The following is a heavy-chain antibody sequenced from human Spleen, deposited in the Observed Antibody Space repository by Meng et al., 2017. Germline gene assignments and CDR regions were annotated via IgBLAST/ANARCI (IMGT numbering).Heavy chain of an antibody. CDR3: ARGPTTMAHDFDY. Sequence: LHQRWGQGVLKPSGTLSLTCVVFGGSFSDYYWSWIRQPPGKGLEWIGEINHSGSTNYNPSLESRATISVDTSQNNLSLKLSSVTAADSAVYYCARGPTTMAHDFDYWGQGTLVTAPQ. J-gene: IGHJ4*02. D-gene: IGHD4-11*01. CDR1: GGSFSDYY. CDR2: INHSGST. V-gene: IGHV4-34*01.